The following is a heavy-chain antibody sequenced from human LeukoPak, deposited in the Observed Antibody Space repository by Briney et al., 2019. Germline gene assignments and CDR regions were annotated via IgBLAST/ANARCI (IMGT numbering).Heavy chain of an antibody. CDR1: GGSISSSRYY. D-gene: IGHD6-13*01. CDR3: ARGPDLYSSSWTDRDAFDI. J-gene: IGHJ3*02. Sequence: SETLSLTCTVSGGSISSSRYYWGWIRQPPGEGLEWIGSIYYSGNTYYNPSLKSRVTISVDTSKNQFSLKLSSVTAADTAVYYCARGPDLYSSSWTDRDAFDIWGQGTMVTVSS. CDR2: IYYSGNT. V-gene: IGHV4-39*01.